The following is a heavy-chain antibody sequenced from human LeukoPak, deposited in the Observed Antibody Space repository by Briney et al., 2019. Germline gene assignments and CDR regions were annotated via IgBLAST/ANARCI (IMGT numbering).Heavy chain of an antibody. CDR2: ISSSGSTI. D-gene: IGHD3-22*01. CDR3: AREAPGEYYYDSSGYLDY. V-gene: IGHV3-48*03. J-gene: IGHJ4*02. Sequence: GGSLRLSCTASGFTFSSYEMNWVRQAPGKGLEWVSYISSSGSTIYYADSVKGRFTISRDNAKNSLYLQINSLRAEDTAVYYCAREAPGEYYYDSSGYLDYWGQGTLVTVSS. CDR1: GFTFSSYE.